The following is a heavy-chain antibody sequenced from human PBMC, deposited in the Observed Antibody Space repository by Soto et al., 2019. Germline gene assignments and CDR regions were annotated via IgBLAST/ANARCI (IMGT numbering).Heavy chain of an antibody. CDR2: IYHMGGT. J-gene: IGHJ5*02. V-gene: IGHV4-59*03. Sequence: XETLSLTFTVSGASISSDYWSWIRQSPGKGLEWIGYIYHMGGTDYNPSLKSRVTISIDKSKNQFSLKLRSVTAADTAVYFCARFTYKSGFNWFDPWGPGTQVTVSS. D-gene: IGHD5-12*01. CDR3: ARFTYKSGFNWFDP. CDR1: GASISSDY.